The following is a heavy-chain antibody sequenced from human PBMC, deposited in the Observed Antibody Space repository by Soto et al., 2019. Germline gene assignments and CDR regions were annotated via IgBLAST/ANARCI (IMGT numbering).Heavy chain of an antibody. D-gene: IGHD1-1*01. V-gene: IGHV3-30-3*01. CDR3: ARQETEHDAFDL. J-gene: IGHJ3*01. Sequence: QVQLVETGGGVVQPGRSQRLSCAASGFAFSSHSMHWVRQAPSKGLEWVAVMSSDGSNEYYADSVKGRFTISRDNSKNSLYLHMSSLRPEDTALYYCARQETEHDAFDLWGQGTMVTVSS. CDR2: MSSDGSNE. CDR1: GFAFSSHS.